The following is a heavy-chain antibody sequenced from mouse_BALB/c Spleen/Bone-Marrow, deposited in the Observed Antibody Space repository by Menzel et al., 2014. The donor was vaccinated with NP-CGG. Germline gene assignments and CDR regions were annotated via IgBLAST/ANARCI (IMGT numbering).Heavy chain of an antibody. CDR3: ARHGFYYAMDY. Sequence: VQLKESGGGLVQPGESLKLSCESNEYEFPSHDMSWVRKTPEKRLELVAAINSDGGITNYPDTMERRFTISRDNTKKTLYLQMNSLRSEDTALYYCARHGFYYAMDYWGQGTSVTVSS. CDR1: EYEFPSHD. J-gene: IGHJ4*01. CDR2: INSDGGIT. V-gene: IGHV5-2*01.